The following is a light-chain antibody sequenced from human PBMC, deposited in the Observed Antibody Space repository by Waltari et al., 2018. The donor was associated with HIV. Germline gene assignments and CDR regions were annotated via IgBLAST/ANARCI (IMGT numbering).Light chain of an antibody. CDR3: QSYDSSLSGWV. V-gene: IGLV1-40*03. Sequence: QSLLNQPPSVSGTLGQRVVISCSGGSSNIWAGYDVHWDQQLPGTAPNLFVYGNRQRPSGGPDRFAGSKSGASASLAITGLQAEDEADDYCQSYDSSLSGWVFGGGTKLTV. CDR1: SSNIWAGYD. CDR2: GNR. J-gene: IGLJ3*02.